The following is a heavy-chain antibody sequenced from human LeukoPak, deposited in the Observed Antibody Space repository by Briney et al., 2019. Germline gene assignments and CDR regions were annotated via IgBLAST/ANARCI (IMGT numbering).Heavy chain of an antibody. J-gene: IGHJ6*03. CDR1: GFTFSSYS. D-gene: IGHD6-13*01. CDR3: ARALYNTSSWYWEYYYYMDV. CDR2: ISSSSSYI. Sequence: GGSLRLSCAASGFTFSSYSMNWVRQAPGKGLEWVSSISSSSSYIYYADSVKGRFTISRDNAKNSLYLQMNSLRAEDTAVYYCARALYNTSSWYWEYYYYMDVWGKGTTVTVSS. V-gene: IGHV3-21*01.